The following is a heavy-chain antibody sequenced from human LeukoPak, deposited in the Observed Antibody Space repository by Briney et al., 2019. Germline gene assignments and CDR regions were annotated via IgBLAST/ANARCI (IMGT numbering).Heavy chain of an antibody. J-gene: IGHJ6*02. CDR3: ARGGITGTWHYYYGMDV. Sequence: ASVKVSCTASGGTFSSYGISWVRQAPGQGLEWMGWISAYNGNTNYAQKLQGRVTMTTDTSTSTAYMELRSLRSDDTAVYYCARGGITGTWHYYYGMDVWGQGTTVTVSS. D-gene: IGHD1-7*01. V-gene: IGHV1-18*01. CDR2: ISAYNGNT. CDR1: GGTFSSYG.